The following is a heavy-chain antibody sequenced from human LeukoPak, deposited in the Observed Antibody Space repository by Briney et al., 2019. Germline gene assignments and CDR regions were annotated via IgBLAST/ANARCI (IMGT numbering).Heavy chain of an antibody. J-gene: IGHJ4*02. CDR3: ARRALTSMAAAGHGAVY. V-gene: IGHV4-4*02. D-gene: IGHD6-13*01. Sequence: SGTLSLTCAVSGGSISSSNWWSWVRQPQGKGLEWIGEIYHSGSTNYNSSLKSRVTISVDKSKNQFSLKLSSVTAADTAVYYCARRALTSMAAAGHGAVYWGQGTLVTVSS. CDR2: IYHSGST. CDR1: GGSISSSNW.